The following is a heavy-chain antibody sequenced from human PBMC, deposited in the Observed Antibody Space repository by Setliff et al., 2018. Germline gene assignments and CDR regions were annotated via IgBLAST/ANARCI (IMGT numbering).Heavy chain of an antibody. V-gene: IGHV5-51*01. CDR3: ARSRSNFWSGYFNWFDP. Sequence: GESLKISCKGSGYSFTSYWIGWVRQMPGKGLEWMRIIYPGDSDTRYSPSFQGQVTISADKSISTAYLQWSSLKASDTAMYYCARSRSNFWSGYFNWFDPWGQGTLVTVSS. J-gene: IGHJ5*02. CDR1: GYSFTSYW. CDR2: IYPGDSDT. D-gene: IGHD3-3*01.